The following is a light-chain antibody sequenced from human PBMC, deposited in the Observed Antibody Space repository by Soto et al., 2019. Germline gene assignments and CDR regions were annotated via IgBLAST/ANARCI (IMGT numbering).Light chain of an antibody. CDR1: SSDVGGYNY. J-gene: IGLJ3*02. CDR2: EVS. V-gene: IGLV2-14*01. CDR3: SSYTSSSTRV. Sequence: QSALTQPASVSGSPGQSITISCTGTSSDVGGYNYVSWYHQHPGKAPKLMIYEVSNRPSGVSNRFSGSKSGNTASLTISGLQAEDEGDYYCSSYTSSSTRVFGGGTKLTVL.